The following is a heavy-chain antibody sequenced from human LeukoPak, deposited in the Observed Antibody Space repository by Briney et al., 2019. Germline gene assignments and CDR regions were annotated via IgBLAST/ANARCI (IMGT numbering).Heavy chain of an antibody. CDR3: ANTRGYSDSSGYYEPWFDP. Sequence: ASVKVSCKASGGTFSSYAISWVRQAPGQGLEWMGGIIPIFGTANYAQKFQGRVTITTDESTSTAYMELSSLRSEDTAVYYCANTRGYSDSSGYYEPWFDPWGQGTLVTVSS. CDR2: IIPIFGTA. D-gene: IGHD3-22*01. J-gene: IGHJ5*02. CDR1: GGTFSSYA. V-gene: IGHV1-69*05.